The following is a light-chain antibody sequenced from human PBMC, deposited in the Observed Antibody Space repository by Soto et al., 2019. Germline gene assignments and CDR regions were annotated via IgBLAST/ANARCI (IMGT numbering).Light chain of an antibody. CDR1: QSVSSN. J-gene: IGKJ1*01. V-gene: IGKV3-15*01. CDR2: GAS. Sequence: IVMTQSPATLSVSPGERATLSCRASQSVSSNLAWYQQKPGQAPRLLIYGASMRATGIPARFSGSGSGTEFTLTISSLQSEDFAGYYCQQYNNWWTFGQGTKVEIK. CDR3: QQYNNWWT.